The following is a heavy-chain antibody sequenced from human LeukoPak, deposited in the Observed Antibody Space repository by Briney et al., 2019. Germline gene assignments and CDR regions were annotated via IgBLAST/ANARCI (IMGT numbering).Heavy chain of an antibody. V-gene: IGHV4-34*01. D-gene: IGHD3-3*02. CDR3: ARGARVHFWSGYYPPPYYFDY. CDR2: INHSGST. CDR1: GGSFSGYY. J-gene: IGHJ4*02. Sequence: SETLSLTCAVYGGSFSGYYWSWIRQPLGKGLEWIGEINHSGSTNYNPSLKSRVTISVDTSKNQFSLKLSSVTAADTAVYYCARGARVHFWSGYYPPPYYFDYWGQGTLVTVSS.